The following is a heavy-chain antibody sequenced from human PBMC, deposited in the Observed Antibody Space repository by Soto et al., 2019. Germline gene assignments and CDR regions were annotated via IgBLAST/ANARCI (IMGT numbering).Heavy chain of an antibody. D-gene: IGHD3-22*01. CDR3: ARVRGSSGDYYGY. CDR1: GYTFTNYD. Sequence: ASVKVSCKPSGYTFTNYDMHWVRQAHGQGLEWMGIISPSGGSTSYAHKFQGRVTMTRDTSTSTVYMDLSSLRSGDTAVYYCARVRGSSGDYYGYWGQGTPVTVSS. V-gene: IGHV1-46*01. J-gene: IGHJ4*02. CDR2: ISPSGGST.